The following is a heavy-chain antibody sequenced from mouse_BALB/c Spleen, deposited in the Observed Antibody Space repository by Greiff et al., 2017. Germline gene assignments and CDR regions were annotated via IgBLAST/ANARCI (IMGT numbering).Heavy chain of an antibody. Sequence: EVQLVESGGGLVKPGGSLKLSCAASGFAFSSYDMSWVRQTPEKRLEWVAYISSGGGSTYYPDTVKGRFTISRDNAKNTLYLQMSSLKSEDTAMYYCARQRYRYYAMDYWGQGTSVTVSS. CDR1: GFAFSSYD. D-gene: IGHD2-14*01. V-gene: IGHV5-12-1*01. J-gene: IGHJ4*01. CDR2: ISSGGGST. CDR3: ARQRYRYYAMDY.